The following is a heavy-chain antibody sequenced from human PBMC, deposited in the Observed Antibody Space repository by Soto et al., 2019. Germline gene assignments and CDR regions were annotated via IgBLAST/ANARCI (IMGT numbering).Heavy chain of an antibody. J-gene: IGHJ4*02. CDR3: ARDLSGDHPPTYD. D-gene: IGHD4-17*01. V-gene: IGHV1-18*01. CDR1: GYTFTRHG. Sequence: ASVKVSCKVSGYTFTRHGISWVRQAPGQGLEWMGWISAYNGNTNYAQKLQGRVTMTTDTSTSTAYMELRSLRSDDTAVYYCARDLSGDHPPTYDWGQGTLVTVSS. CDR2: ISAYNGNT.